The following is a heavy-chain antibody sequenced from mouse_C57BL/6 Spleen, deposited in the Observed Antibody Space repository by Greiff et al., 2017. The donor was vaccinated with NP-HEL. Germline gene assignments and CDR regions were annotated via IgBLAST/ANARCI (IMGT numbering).Heavy chain of an antibody. CDR1: GYTFTSYW. Sequence: QVQLQQPGAELVKPGASVKMSCKASGYTFTSYWLTWVKQRPGQGLEWIGDIYPGSGSTNYNEKFKSKATLTVDTSSSTAYMQLISLTSEDSAVYYCARRYSNYYYAMDYWGQGTSVTVSS. CDR3: ARRYSNYYYAMDY. J-gene: IGHJ4*01. D-gene: IGHD2-5*01. CDR2: IYPGSGST. V-gene: IGHV1-55*01.